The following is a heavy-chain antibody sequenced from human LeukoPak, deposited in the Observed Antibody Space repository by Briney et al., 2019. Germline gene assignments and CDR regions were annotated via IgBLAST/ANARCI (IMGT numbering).Heavy chain of an antibody. CDR3: ARGGRVRYDFWIGHPQAGMRAFDI. Sequence: SETLSLTCAVYGGSFSGYYWSWLRQPPGKGLEWIGEINHSGSTNYNPSLKSRVTISVDTSKNQFSLKLSSVNAADTAVYYCARGGRVRYDFWIGHPQAGMRAFDIWGQGTMVTVSS. CDR2: INHSGST. D-gene: IGHD3-3*01. V-gene: IGHV4-34*01. J-gene: IGHJ3*02. CDR1: GGSFSGYY.